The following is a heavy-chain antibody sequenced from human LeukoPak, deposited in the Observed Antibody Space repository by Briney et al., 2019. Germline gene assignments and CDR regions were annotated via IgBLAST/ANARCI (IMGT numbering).Heavy chain of an antibody. V-gene: IGHV3-74*01. D-gene: IGHD6-19*01. CDR2: INTDGSST. CDR3: ARGGEWAVAVPRY. CDR1: GFTFSSYS. Sequence: PGGSLRLSCAASGFTFSSYSMNWVRQAPGKGLVWVSRINTDGSSTSYADSVKGRFTISRDNAKNTLYLQMNSLRAEDTAVYYCARGGEWAVAVPRYWGQGTLVTVSS. J-gene: IGHJ4*02.